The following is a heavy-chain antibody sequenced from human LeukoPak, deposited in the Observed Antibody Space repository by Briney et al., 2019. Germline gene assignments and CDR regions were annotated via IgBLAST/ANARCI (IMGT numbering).Heavy chain of an antibody. CDR3: ARSVVEKSYYFDY. Sequence: GGSLRLSCAASGFSFSNYGMHWVRRAPGKGLEWVAVIWYDGTNKYYADSVKGRFTISRDNSKNTLYLQMNSLRAEDTAVYYCARSVVEKSYYFDYWGQGTLVTVSS. CDR1: GFSFSNYG. V-gene: IGHV3-33*01. J-gene: IGHJ4*02. D-gene: IGHD2-15*01. CDR2: IWYDGTNK.